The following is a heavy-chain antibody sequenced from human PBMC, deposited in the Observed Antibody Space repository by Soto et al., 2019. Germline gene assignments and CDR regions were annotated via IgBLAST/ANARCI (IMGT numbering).Heavy chain of an antibody. V-gene: IGHV1-2*04. J-gene: IGHJ4*02. D-gene: IGHD6-19*01. CDR2: INPNSGGT. CDR3: ARDRSFSSTAGSGWYSDY. Sequence: ASVKVSCKASGYTFTGYYMHWVRQAPGQGLEWMGWINPNSGGTNYAQKFQGWVTMTRDTSISTAYRGLGRLSSDDTAVYYCARDRSFSSTAGSGWYSDYWGRGTLVTFSS. CDR1: GYTFTGYY.